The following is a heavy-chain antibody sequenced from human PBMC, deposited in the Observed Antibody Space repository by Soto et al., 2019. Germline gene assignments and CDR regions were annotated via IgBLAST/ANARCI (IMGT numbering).Heavy chain of an antibody. CDR1: GYSFTSYW. Sequence: GESLKISCNGSGYSFTSYWISWVRQMPGKGLEWMGRIDPSDSYTNYSPSFQGHVTISADKSISTAYLQWSRLKASDTAMYYCARHFDSDSSGYYYYYYRMDVWGQGTTVTVSS. CDR3: ARHFDSDSSGYYYYYYRMDV. V-gene: IGHV5-10-1*01. D-gene: IGHD3-22*01. CDR2: IDPSDSYT. J-gene: IGHJ6*02.